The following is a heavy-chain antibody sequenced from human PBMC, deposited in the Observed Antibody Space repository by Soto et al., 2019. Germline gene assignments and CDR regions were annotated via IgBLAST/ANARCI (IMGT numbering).Heavy chain of an antibody. CDR1: GGSISSGGYS. J-gene: IGHJ4*02. D-gene: IGHD5-18*01. CDR2: IYHSGST. Sequence: QLQLQESGSGLVKPSQTLSLTCAVSGGSISSGGYSWSWIRQPPGKGLEWIGYIYHSGSTYYNPSLKSRVTISVDRSKNQCSLKLSSVTAADTAVYYSATEVGYSYGKALDYWGQGTLVTVSS. V-gene: IGHV4-30-2*01. CDR3: ATEVGYSYGKALDY.